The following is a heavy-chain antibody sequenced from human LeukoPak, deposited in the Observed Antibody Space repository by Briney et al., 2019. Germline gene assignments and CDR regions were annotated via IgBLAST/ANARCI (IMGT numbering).Heavy chain of an antibody. CDR1: GFTVSSNY. Sequence: TGGSLRLSCAASGFTVSSNYMSWVRQAPGKGLEWVSVIYSGGSTYYADSVKGRFTISRDNSKNTLYLQMNSLRAEDTAVYYCARDLVAAAGTNFWGQGTLVTVAS. J-gene: IGHJ4*02. V-gene: IGHV3-53*01. D-gene: IGHD6-13*01. CDR2: IYSGGST. CDR3: ARDLVAAAGTNF.